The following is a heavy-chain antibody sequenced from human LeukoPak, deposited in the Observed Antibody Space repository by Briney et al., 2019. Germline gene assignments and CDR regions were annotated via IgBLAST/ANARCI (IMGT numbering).Heavy chain of an antibody. J-gene: IGHJ4*02. CDR1: GFTFSSYE. CDR3: AGQLITHGGY. V-gene: IGHV3-7*01. D-gene: IGHD3-10*01. Sequence: PGGSLRLSCAASGFTFSSYEMNWVRQAPGKGLEWVANIKQDGSEKYYVDSVKGRFTISRDNAMNSLYLQMNSLRAEDTAVYYCAGQLITHGGYWGQGTLVTVSS. CDR2: IKQDGSEK.